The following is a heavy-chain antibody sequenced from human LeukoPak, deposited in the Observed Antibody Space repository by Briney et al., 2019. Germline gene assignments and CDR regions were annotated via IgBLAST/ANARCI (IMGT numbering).Heavy chain of an antibody. CDR1: GCTFSSYA. CDR3: AKLGYDFWSGYYVDY. J-gene: IGHJ4*02. Sequence: GWSLRLSCAASGCTFSSYAMRWVHQAPGKGLEWVSAISGSGGSTYYADSVQGRFTISRDNSKNTLYLQMNSLRAEDTAVYDCAKLGYDFWSGYYVDYWGQGTLVTVSS. CDR2: ISGSGGST. V-gene: IGHV3-23*01. D-gene: IGHD3-3*01.